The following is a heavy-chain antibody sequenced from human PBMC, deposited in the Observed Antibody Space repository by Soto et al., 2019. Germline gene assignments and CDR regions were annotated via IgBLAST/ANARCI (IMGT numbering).Heavy chain of an antibody. J-gene: IGHJ4*02. V-gene: IGHV1-69*01. CDR1: GGTFSSYA. CDR2: IIPIFGTA. Sequence: QVQLVQSGAEVKKPGSSVKVSCKASGGTFSSYAISWVRQAPGQGLEWMGGIIPIFGTANYAQKFQGRVTITADEATSTADMELSSLRAEDTAVYYCAREPRGTHTRGEFDDWGQGTLVTVSS. CDR3: AREPRGTHTRGEFDD. D-gene: IGHD1-26*01.